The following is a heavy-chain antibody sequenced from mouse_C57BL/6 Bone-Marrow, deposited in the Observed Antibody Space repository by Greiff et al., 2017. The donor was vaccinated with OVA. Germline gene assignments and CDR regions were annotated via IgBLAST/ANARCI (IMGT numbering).Heavy chain of an antibody. Sequence: VQLQESGPELVKPGASVKISCKASGYSFTSYYIHWVKQRPGQGLEWIGWIYPGSGNTKYNEKFKGKATLTADTSSSTAYMQLSSLTSEDSAVYYCARYYGSSRFDYWGQGTTLTVSS. CDR1: GYSFTSYY. CDR2: IYPGSGNT. D-gene: IGHD1-1*01. V-gene: IGHV1-66*01. J-gene: IGHJ2*01. CDR3: ARYYGSSRFDY.